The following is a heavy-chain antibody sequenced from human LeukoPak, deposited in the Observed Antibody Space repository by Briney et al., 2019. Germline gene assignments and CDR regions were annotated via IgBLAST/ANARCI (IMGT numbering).Heavy chain of an antibody. D-gene: IGHD2-15*01. V-gene: IGHV3-21*01. Sequence: GGSLRLSCAASGFTFSSYSMNWVRQAPGKGLEWVSSISSSSSYIYYADSVKGRFTISRDSAKNSLYLQMNSLRAEDTAVYYCARGSRAGSGGSCSDYWGQGTLVTVSS. CDR2: ISSSSSYI. J-gene: IGHJ4*02. CDR1: GFTFSSYS. CDR3: ARGSRAGSGGSCSDY.